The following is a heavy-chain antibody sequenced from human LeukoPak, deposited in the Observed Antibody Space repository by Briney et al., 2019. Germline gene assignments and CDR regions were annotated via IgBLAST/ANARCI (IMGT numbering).Heavy chain of an antibody. Sequence: PGGSLRLSCAASGFTFSSYGMHWVRQAPGKGLEWVAFIRYDRGNKYYADSVKGRFTISRDNSKNTLYLQMNSLRAEDTAVYYCAKEYWPPAWYYYGSGEDPFFDYWGQGTLVTVSS. V-gene: IGHV3-30*02. D-gene: IGHD3-10*01. CDR2: IRYDRGNK. CDR1: GFTFSSYG. CDR3: AKEYWPPAWYYYGSGEDPFFDY. J-gene: IGHJ4*02.